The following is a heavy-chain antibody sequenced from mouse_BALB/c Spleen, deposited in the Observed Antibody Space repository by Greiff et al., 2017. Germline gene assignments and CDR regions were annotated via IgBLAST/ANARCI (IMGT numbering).Heavy chain of an antibody. Sequence: QVQLQQSGAELVRPGTSVKVSCKASGYAFTNYLIEWVKQRPGQGLEWIGVINPGSGGTNYNEKFKGKATLTADKSSSTAYMQLSSLTSDDSAVYFCARELGPYFDYWGQGTTLTVSS. V-gene: IGHV1-54*03. CDR2: INPGSGGT. D-gene: IGHD4-1*01. J-gene: IGHJ2*01. CDR1: GYAFTNYL. CDR3: ARELGPYFDY.